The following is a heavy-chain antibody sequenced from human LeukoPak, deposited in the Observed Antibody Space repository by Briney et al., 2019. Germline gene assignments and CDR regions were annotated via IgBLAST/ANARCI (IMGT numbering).Heavy chain of an antibody. CDR2: IKQDGGEK. Sequence: GGSLRLSCAASGFTFSSYWMSWVRQAPRKGLEWVANIKQDGGEKYYVDSVKGRFTISRDNAKNSLYLQMNSRRAEDTAVYYCARDVGTVYYYYMDVWGKGTTVTVSS. J-gene: IGHJ6*03. V-gene: IGHV3-7*01. CDR1: GFTFSSYW. CDR3: ARDVGTVYYYYMDV. D-gene: IGHD4-17*01.